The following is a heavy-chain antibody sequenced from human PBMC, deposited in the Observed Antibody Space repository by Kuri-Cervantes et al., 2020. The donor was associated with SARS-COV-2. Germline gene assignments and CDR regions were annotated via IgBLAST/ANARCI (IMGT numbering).Heavy chain of an antibody. Sequence: GGSLRLSCAASGFNFSDYYITWIRQAPGKGLEWVSYISSSGTTIHYADSMKGRFTISRDNAKNSVYLQMNSLRAEDTAVYYCVRVAGEGPVYYYYMDVWGKGTTVTVSS. V-gene: IGHV3-11*04. CDR1: GFNFSDYY. J-gene: IGHJ6*03. CDR2: ISSSGTTI. CDR3: VRVAGEGPVYYYYMDV.